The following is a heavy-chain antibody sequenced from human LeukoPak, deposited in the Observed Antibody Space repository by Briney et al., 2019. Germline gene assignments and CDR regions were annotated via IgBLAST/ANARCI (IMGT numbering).Heavy chain of an antibody. D-gene: IGHD4-17*01. CDR2: ISYDGSNK. V-gene: IGHV3-30*04. Sequence: GGSLRLSCAASGFTFSSYAMHWVRQAPGKGLEWVAVISYDGSNKYYADSVKGRFTISRDNSKNTLYLQMNSLRAEDTAVYYCARGQALRGYGDYAYFDYWGQGTLVTVSS. CDR3: ARGQALRGYGDYAYFDY. J-gene: IGHJ4*02. CDR1: GFTFSSYA.